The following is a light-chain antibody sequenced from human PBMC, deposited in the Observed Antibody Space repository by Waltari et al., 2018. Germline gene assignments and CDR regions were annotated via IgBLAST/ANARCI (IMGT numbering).Light chain of an antibody. CDR3: TSQALDGVVL. CDR1: GSAIDDSDF. Sequence: QSALTQPASVSGSPGQSITIPCTGIGSAIDDSDFVSWYKHQPGKAPRVIIYDVTNRPSGISLRCAASKSANTAALTISGLQPEDEGDYYCTSQALDGVVLFGGGTQVTV. CDR2: DVT. V-gene: IGLV2-14*03. J-gene: IGLJ3*02.